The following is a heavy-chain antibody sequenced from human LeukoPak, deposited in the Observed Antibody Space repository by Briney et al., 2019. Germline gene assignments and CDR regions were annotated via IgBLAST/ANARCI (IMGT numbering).Heavy chain of an antibody. Sequence: SETLSLTCTLSGGSINPHYWSWIRQPPGKGLEWIGYIYYSGSTNYNPSLKSRVTISVDTSKNQFSLKLSSVTAADTAVYYCARERYSSGWYFDYWGQGTLVTVSS. CDR1: GGSINPHY. CDR2: IYYSGST. V-gene: IGHV4-59*11. CDR3: ARERYSSGWYFDY. J-gene: IGHJ4*02. D-gene: IGHD6-19*01.